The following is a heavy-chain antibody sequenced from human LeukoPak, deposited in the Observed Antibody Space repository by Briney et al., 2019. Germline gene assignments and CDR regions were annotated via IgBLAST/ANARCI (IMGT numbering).Heavy chain of an antibody. J-gene: IGHJ4*02. D-gene: IGHD6-19*01. CDR1: GFTFSSYG. CDR3: AKGSSRKYFDY. Sequence: PGGSLRLSCAASGFTFSSYGMHWVRQAPGKGLEWVAVISYDGSNKYYADSVKGRFTISRDNSKNTPYLQMNSLRAEDTAVYYCAKGSSRKYFDYWGQGTLVTVSS. CDR2: ISYDGSNK. V-gene: IGHV3-30*18.